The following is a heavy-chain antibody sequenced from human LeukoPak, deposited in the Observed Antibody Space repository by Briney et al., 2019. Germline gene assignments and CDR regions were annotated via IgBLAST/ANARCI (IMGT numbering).Heavy chain of an antibody. CDR3: ARDVVRGVSDY. J-gene: IGHJ4*02. V-gene: IGHV3-21*01. D-gene: IGHD3-10*01. CDR1: GFTFSSYS. CDR2: ISSSSSYI. Sequence: GGSLRLSCAASGFTFSSYSMSWVRQAPGKGLEWVSSISSSSSYIYYADSVKGRFTISRDNAKNSLYLQMNSLRAEDTAVYYCARDVVRGVSDYWGQGTLVTVSS.